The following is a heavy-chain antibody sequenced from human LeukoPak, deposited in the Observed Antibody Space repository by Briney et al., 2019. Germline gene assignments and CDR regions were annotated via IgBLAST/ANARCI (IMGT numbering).Heavy chain of an antibody. V-gene: IGHV4-39*01. CDR2: IYYSGST. J-gene: IGHJ4*02. CDR3: ARLGSRAYCSSTSCSDY. Sequence: ASETLSPTCTVSGGSISSSSYYWGWIRQPPGKGLEWIGSIYYSGSTYYNPSLKSRVTISVDTSKNQFSLKLSSVTAADTAVYYCARLGSRAYCSSTSCSDYWGQGTLVTVSS. D-gene: IGHD2-2*01. CDR1: GGSISSSSYY.